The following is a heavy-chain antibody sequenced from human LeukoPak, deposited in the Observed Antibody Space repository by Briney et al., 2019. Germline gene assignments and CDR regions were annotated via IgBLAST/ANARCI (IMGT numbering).Heavy chain of an antibody. D-gene: IGHD1-26*01. J-gene: IGHJ4*02. CDR2: IYYNGDT. Sequence: SETLSLTCTVSGGSISSSRYYWGWIRQPPGKGLEWIGTIYYNGDTYYNPSLKSRVTISVDTSKNQFSLKLSSVTAADTAVYYCARARELLPNFDYWGQGTLVTVSS. CDR1: GGSISSSRYY. CDR3: ARARELLPNFDY. V-gene: IGHV4-39*07.